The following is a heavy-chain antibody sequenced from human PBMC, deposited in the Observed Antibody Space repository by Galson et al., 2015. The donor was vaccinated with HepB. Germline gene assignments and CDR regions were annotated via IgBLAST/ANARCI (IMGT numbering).Heavy chain of an antibody. CDR1: GGSISSYY. J-gene: IGHJ3*02. D-gene: IGHD3-22*01. CDR2: IYYSGST. Sequence: ETLSLTCTVSGGSISSYYWSWIRQPPGKGLEWIGYIYYSGSTNYNPSLKSRVTISVDTSKNQFSLKLSSVTAADTAVYYCARVYYYDSSGYFETHAFDIWGQGTMVTLSS. CDR3: ARVYYYDSSGYFETHAFDI. V-gene: IGHV4-59*01.